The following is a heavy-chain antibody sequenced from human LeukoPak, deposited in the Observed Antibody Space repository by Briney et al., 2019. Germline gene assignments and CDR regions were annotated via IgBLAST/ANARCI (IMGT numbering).Heavy chain of an antibody. CDR3: ARSYDFWSGYYPTPNYYMDV. Sequence: ASVKVSCKASGYTFTSYGISWVRQAPGQGLESMGWISAYNGNTNYAQKLQGRVTMTTDTSTSTAYMELRSLRSDDTAVYYCARSYDFWSGYYPTPNYYMDVWGKGTTVTVSS. J-gene: IGHJ6*03. D-gene: IGHD3-3*01. CDR2: ISAYNGNT. V-gene: IGHV1-18*01. CDR1: GYTFTSYG.